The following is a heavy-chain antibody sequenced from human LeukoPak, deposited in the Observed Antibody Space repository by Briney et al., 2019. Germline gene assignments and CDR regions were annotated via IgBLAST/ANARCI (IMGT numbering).Heavy chain of an antibody. J-gene: IGHJ6*03. CDR3: ARGGLRYYYYYMDV. Sequence: GGSLRLSCAASGFTFSSYAMHWVRQAPGKGLEWVAAISYDGSNKYYADSVRGRFTISRDNSKNTLYLQMNSLRAEDTAVYYCARGGLRYYYYYMDVWGKGTTVTVSS. CDR2: ISYDGSNK. CDR1: GFTFSSYA. V-gene: IGHV3-30*04. D-gene: IGHD3-10*01.